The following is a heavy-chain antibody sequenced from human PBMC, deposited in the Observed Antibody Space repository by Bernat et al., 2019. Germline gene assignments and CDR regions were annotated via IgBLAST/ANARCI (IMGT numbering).Heavy chain of an antibody. CDR1: GGSISSSSYY. CDR3: AREGDIVATIIDY. V-gene: IGHV4-39*02. J-gene: IGHJ4*02. Sequence: QLQLQESGPGLVKPSETLSLTCTVSGGSISSSSYYWGWIRQPPGKGLEWIGSIYYSGSTYYNTSLKSRVTISVDTSKNQFSLKLSSVTAADTAVYYCAREGDIVATIIDYWGQGTLVTVSS. CDR2: IYYSGST. D-gene: IGHD5-12*01.